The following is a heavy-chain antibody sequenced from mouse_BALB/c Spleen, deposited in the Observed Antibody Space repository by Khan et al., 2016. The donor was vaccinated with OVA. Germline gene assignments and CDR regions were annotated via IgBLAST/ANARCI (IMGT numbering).Heavy chain of an antibody. J-gene: IGHJ4*01. CDR3: ARPPSVSYAVDN. CDR1: GHTFTNFG. V-gene: IGHV9-3-1*01. Sequence: QIQLVQSGPELKKPGETVKISCKASGHTFTNFGMNWVKQAPGKGLKWMGWINTYTGEPTHADDFNGRFAFSLEASASTAYLLINILTNEDTATYFCARPPSVSYAVDNWGQGTSVTVSS. CDR2: INTYTGEP.